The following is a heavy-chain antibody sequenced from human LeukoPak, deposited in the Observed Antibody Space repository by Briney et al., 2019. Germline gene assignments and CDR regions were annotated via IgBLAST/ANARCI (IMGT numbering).Heavy chain of an antibody. V-gene: IGHV3-21*06. CDR2: ISGSGNYI. CDR1: EFSVGSNY. Sequence: PGGSLRLSCAASEFSVGSNYMTWVRQAPGKGLEWVSSISGSGNYIYYADSLKGRFTISRDNANNLLFLQMSSLRAEDTAVYFCAGLRRAYYYYMDVWGKGTTVTVSS. CDR3: AGLRRAYYYYMDV. J-gene: IGHJ6*03.